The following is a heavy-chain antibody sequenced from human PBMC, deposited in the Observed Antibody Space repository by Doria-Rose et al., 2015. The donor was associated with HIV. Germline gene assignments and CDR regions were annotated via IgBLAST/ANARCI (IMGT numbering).Heavy chain of an antibody. V-gene: IGHV4-34*01. D-gene: IGHD1-1*01. CDR2: INTSGST. J-gene: IGHJ6*02. CDR1: GGSFSGYY. Sequence: QVQLQQWDAGLVKPSETLSLTCAVFGGSFSGYYWSWIRQPPGKGLEWIGEINTSGSTNYETSLKSRVTISLDTSKNLFSLKLISVTAADTAVYYCARGLLRGGWNDVDYYYGMDVWGQGTTVTVSS. CDR3: ARGLLRGGWNDVDYYYGMDV.